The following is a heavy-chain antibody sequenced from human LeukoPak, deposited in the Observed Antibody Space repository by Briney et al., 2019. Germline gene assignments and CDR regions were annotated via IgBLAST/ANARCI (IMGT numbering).Heavy chain of an antibody. CDR1: GFTFSSYG. CDR2: IRYDGGNK. J-gene: IGHJ6*03. Sequence: PGGSLRLSWAASGFTFSSYGMHWVRQAPGKGLEWVAFIRYDGGNKYYADSVKGRFTISRDNSKNTLYLQMNSLRAEDTAVYYCAKDSGGGSYFGYYYYMDVWGKGTTVTISS. D-gene: IGHD1-26*01. CDR3: AKDSGGGSYFGYYYYMDV. V-gene: IGHV3-30*02.